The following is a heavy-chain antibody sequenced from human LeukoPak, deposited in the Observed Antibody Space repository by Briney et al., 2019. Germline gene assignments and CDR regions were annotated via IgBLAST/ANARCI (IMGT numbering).Heavy chain of an antibody. D-gene: IGHD5-18*01. J-gene: IGHJ4*02. CDR1: GGSISSGGYY. CDR2: INHSGST. V-gene: IGHV4-30-2*01. Sequence: PSQTLSLTCTVSGGSISSGGYYWSWIRQPPGKGLEWIGEINHSGSTNYNPSLKSRVTISVDTSKNQFSLKLSSVTAADTAVYYCARGLTWIQLWSYWGQGTLVTVSS. CDR3: ARGLTWIQLWSY.